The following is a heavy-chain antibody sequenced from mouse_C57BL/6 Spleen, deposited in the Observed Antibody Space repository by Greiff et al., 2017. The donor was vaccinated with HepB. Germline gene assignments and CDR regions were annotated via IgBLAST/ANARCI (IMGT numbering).Heavy chain of an antibody. Sequence: EVQLQQSGPELVKPGASVKISCKASGYTFTDYYMNWVKQSHGKSLEWIGDINPNNGGTSYNQKFKGKATLTVDKSSSTAYMELRSLTSEDSAVYYCARGEGPFAYWGQGTLVTVSA. CDR1: GYTFTDYY. CDR2: INPNNGGT. CDR3: ARGEGPFAY. J-gene: IGHJ3*01. V-gene: IGHV1-26*01. D-gene: IGHD3-3*01.